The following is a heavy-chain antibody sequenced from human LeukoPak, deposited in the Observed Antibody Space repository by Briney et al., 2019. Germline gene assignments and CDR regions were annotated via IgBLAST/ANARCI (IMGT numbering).Heavy chain of an antibody. CDR3: ARDRRYSSSSAGYYYYYMDV. CDR1: GYTFNGHY. V-gene: IGHV1-2*02. CDR2: INPNSGGT. D-gene: IGHD6-6*01. Sequence: ASVKVSCKASGYTFNGHYMHWVRQAPGQGLEWMGWINPNSGGTNYAQKFQGRVTMTRDTSISTAYMELSRLRSDDTAVYYCARDRRYSSSSAGYYYYYMDVWGKGTTVTVSS. J-gene: IGHJ6*03.